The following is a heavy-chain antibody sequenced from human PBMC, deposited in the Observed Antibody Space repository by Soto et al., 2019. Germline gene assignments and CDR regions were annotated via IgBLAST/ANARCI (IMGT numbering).Heavy chain of an antibody. CDR2: ISYDGSNK. V-gene: IGHV3-30*18. CDR3: VKGRYSSSWYCLDY. Sequence: GGSLRLSCAASGFTFSSYGMHCVRQAPGKGLEWVAVISYDGSNKYYADSVKGRFTISRDNSKNTLYLQMNSLRAEDTAVYYCVKGRYSSSWYCLDYWGQGTLVTVSS. D-gene: IGHD6-13*01. CDR1: GFTFSSYG. J-gene: IGHJ4*02.